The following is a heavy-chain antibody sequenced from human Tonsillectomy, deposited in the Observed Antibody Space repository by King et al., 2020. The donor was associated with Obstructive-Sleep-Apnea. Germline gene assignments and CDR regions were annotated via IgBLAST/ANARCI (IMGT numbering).Heavy chain of an antibody. D-gene: IGHD4-23*01. J-gene: IGHJ4*02. V-gene: IGHV3-72*01. CDR3: TRATYGGNSIFDS. Sequence: VQLVESGGGLVQPGGSLRLSCAASGFTLSDHYMDWVRQAPGKGLEWVGRSRNKVNSYTTEYAASVKDRFTILRDDSKNSLYLQMNSLKTEDTAVYYCTRATYGGNSIFDSWGQGTLVIVSS. CDR1: GFTLSDHY. CDR2: SRNKVNSYTT.